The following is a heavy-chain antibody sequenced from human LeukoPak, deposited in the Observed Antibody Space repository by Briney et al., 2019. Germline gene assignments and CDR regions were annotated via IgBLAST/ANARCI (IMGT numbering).Heavy chain of an antibody. CDR2: INPNSGGT. Sequence: GSVKVSCKASGYTFTGYYMHWVRQAPGQGLEWMGWINPNSGGTNYAQKFQGRVTMTRDKSISTAYMEVKSLRSDDTAVYYCARSGAYGYYYYYYYMDVWGKGTTVTVSS. D-gene: IGHD5-12*01. J-gene: IGHJ6*03. CDR1: GYTFTGYY. V-gene: IGHV1-2*02. CDR3: ARSGAYGYYYYYYYMDV.